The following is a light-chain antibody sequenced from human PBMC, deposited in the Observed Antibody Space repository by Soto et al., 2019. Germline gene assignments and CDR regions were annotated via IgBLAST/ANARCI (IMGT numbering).Light chain of an antibody. V-gene: IGKV3-20*01. J-gene: IGKJ5*01. CDR3: QQLDNYPLT. Sequence: EIVLTQSPATLCLSPGERATLSCRASQSVTSSYLAWYQQKPGQAPRLLIYGTSSRATGIPDRFSGSGSGTDFTLTISSLQPEDFATYYCQQLDNYPLTFGQGTRLEI. CDR2: GTS. CDR1: QSVTSSY.